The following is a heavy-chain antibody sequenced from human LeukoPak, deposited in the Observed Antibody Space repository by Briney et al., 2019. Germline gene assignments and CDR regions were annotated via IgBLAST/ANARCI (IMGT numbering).Heavy chain of an antibody. CDR3: AKLRGEATTYDAFDI. J-gene: IGHJ3*02. D-gene: IGHD5-24*01. CDR2: ISGSGGST. CDR1: GFTFSSYA. Sequence: PGGSLRLSCAGSGFTFSSYAMSWVRQAPGKGLEWVSAISGSGGSTYYADSVKGRFTISRDNSKNTLYLQMNSLRAEDTAVYYCAKLRGEATTYDAFDIWGQGTMVTVSS. V-gene: IGHV3-23*01.